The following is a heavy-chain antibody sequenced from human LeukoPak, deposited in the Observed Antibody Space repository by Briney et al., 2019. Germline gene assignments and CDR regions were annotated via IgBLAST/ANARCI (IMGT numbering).Heavy chain of an antibody. CDR1: GGSISSGSYY. D-gene: IGHD2-2*01. CDR2: IYTSGST. V-gene: IGHV4-61*02. CDR3: ARGNCSSTSCYEDY. J-gene: IGHJ4*02. Sequence: PSETLSLTCTVSGGSISSGSYYWSWIRQPAGKGLEWIGRIYTSGSTNYNPSLKSRVTISVDTSKNQFSLKLSSVTAADTAVYYCARGNCSSTSCYEDYWGQGTLVTVSS.